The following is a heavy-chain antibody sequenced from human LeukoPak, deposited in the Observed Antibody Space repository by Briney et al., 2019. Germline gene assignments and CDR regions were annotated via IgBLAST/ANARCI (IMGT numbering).Heavy chain of an antibody. Sequence: PGESLKISCKASGYSFTNYWIGWVRQMPGTGLEWMGIIYPGDSDTRYRPSFQGQVTISADKSISTTYLQWSSLKASDTAMYYCALPIQLQGRGHWGQGTLVTVSS. J-gene: IGHJ4*02. D-gene: IGHD5-18*01. CDR1: GYSFTNYW. CDR3: ALPIQLQGRGH. V-gene: IGHV5-51*01. CDR2: IYPGDSDT.